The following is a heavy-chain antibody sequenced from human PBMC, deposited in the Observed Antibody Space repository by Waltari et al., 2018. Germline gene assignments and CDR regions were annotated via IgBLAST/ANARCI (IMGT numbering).Heavy chain of an antibody. Sequence: QIQLQESGPGLVKASETLSLTCTVSGVSVSGYYWSWLRQPAGKGLGWMGRIDSTGPPDYNPSLRGRVVMSTDTSKNQLSLRLTSVTAADTATYYCARDAIMATFGGGVVKTSLFDHWGQGSLVYVSS. D-gene: IGHD3-16*02. CDR1: GVSVSGYY. CDR2: IDSTGPP. CDR3: ARDAIMATFGGGVVKTSLFDH. J-gene: IGHJ4*02. V-gene: IGHV4-4*07.